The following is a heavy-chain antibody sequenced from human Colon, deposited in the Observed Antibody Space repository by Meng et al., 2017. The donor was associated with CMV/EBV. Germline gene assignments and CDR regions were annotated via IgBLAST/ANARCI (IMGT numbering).Heavy chain of an antibody. CDR3: AREVVGATWFDF. J-gene: IGHJ4*02. D-gene: IGHD1-26*01. Sequence: SVKVSCKTSGGSFSDYAISWVRQAPGQGLEWMGGIIPVFGTPNYAQSFQGRVAITTDEFTNTAYMELTSLRSDDTAVYYCAREVVGATWFDFWGQGTLVTVSS. CDR1: GGSFSDYA. V-gene: IGHV1-69*05. CDR2: IIPVFGTP.